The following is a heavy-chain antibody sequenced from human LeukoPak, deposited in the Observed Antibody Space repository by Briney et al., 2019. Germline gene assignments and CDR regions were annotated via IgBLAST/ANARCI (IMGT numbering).Heavy chain of an antibody. V-gene: IGHV3-48*03. CDR1: GFPLSIYE. Sequence: PGGSLRLSCAASGFPLSIYEMNCVRDPPRRGLEWVSYISSGGSTIYYADSVKRRSTISRDNAKNSLYLQMNSLRAEDTALYYRARDVWFDAGGQGTLVTVPS. CDR2: ISSGGSTI. CDR3: ARDVWFDA. J-gene: IGHJ5*02.